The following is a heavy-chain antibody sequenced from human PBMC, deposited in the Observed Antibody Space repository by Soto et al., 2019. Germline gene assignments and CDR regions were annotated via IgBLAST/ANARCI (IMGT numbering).Heavy chain of an antibody. Sequence: GGSLRLSCAASGFPFTGYWMHWVRQAPGKGLVWVARINSDGGTTNYADSVKGRFTISRVNAQNKVFLQMNSLRGEDTAVYYCATGLEEYSNSWFAYWGQG. CDR3: ATGLEEYSNSWFAY. V-gene: IGHV3-74*01. J-gene: IGHJ5*01. CDR1: GFPFTGYW. D-gene: IGHD6-13*01. CDR2: INSDGGTT.